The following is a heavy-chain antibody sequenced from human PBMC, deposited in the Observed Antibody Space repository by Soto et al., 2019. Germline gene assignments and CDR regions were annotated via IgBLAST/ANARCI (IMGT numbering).Heavy chain of an antibody. CDR1: GYTFTSYG. Sequence: ASVKVSCKASGYTFTSYGISWVRQAPRQGLEWMGWISAYNGNTNYAQKLQGRVTMTTDTSTSTAYMELRSLRSDDTAVYYCARGWVVAATPYYFDYWGQGTLVTVSS. CDR3: ARGWVVAATPYYFDY. D-gene: IGHD2-15*01. J-gene: IGHJ4*02. CDR2: ISAYNGNT. V-gene: IGHV1-18*01.